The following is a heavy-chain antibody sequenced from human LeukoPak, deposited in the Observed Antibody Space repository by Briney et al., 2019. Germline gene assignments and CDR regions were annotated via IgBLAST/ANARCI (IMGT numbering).Heavy chain of an antibody. D-gene: IGHD2-15*01. V-gene: IGHV1-2*06. J-gene: IGHJ4*02. Sequence: ASVKVSCKASGYTFTGYYIHWVRQAPGQGLEWMGRINPNSGGTNYAQKFQGRVTMTRDTSISTAYMELSRLRSDDTAVYYCARVYCSGGSCYFDYWGQGTLVTVSS. CDR2: INPNSGGT. CDR1: GYTFTGYY. CDR3: ARVYCSGGSCYFDY.